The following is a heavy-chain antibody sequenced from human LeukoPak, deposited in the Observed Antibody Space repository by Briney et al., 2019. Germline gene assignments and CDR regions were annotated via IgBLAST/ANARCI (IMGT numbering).Heavy chain of an antibody. CDR1: GFTFSSYG. J-gene: IGHJ4*02. CDR2: IRYDGTNK. D-gene: IGHD3-9*01. V-gene: IGHV3-30*02. Sequence: GGSLRLSCAASGFTFSSYGMHWVRQASGKGLEWEAFIRYDGTNKYYADSVKGRFTISRDNSKNTLYLQMNSLRPEDTAVYYCAKGRETGFDYWGQGTLVTVSS. CDR3: AKGRETGFDY.